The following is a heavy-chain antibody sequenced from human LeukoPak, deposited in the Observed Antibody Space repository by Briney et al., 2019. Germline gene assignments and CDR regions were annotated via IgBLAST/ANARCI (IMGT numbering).Heavy chain of an antibody. CDR3: ARRLARSSTWAHYFDY. J-gene: IGHJ4*02. D-gene: IGHD6-13*01. CDR2: IYDSGDT. Sequence: SETLSLTCTASGGSISNSNCYWAWIRQSPGKGLEWIGDIYDSGDTYYNPSLKGRVTISVDTSKNQFSLWLPAVTAADTAVYYCARRLARSSTWAHYFDYWGQGTLVTVSS. V-gene: IGHV4-39*01. CDR1: GGSISNSNCY.